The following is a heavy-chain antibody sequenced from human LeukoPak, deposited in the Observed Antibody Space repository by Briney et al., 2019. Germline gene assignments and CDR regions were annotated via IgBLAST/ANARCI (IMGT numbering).Heavy chain of an antibody. CDR2: ISTYNGDT. CDR1: GYTFTSYG. J-gene: IGHJ4*02. D-gene: IGHD3-16*01. Sequence: GAAVTVSRKASGYTFTSYGICWVRQAPGQGLKWMGWISTYNGDTNYAQKLQGRVTMTTDTSTNTDYMELRSLRSDDTAVYYCAREGLGELTLDYWGQGTLVTVSS. V-gene: IGHV1-18*01. CDR3: AREGLGELTLDY.